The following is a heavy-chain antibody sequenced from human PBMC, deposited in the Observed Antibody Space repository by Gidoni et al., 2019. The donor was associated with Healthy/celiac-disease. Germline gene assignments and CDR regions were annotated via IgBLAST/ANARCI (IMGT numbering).Heavy chain of an antibody. J-gene: IGHJ6*03. CDR1: GFIASSNY. V-gene: IGHV3-53*01. Sequence: EVQLVESGGGLIQPGGSVRLSCAASGFIASSNYMVLGRQSPGKGLEWVSVIYSGVSTYYADSVKGRFTISRDNSKNTLYLQMNSLRAEDTAVYYCAREYQQDYYYYMDVWGKGTTVTVSS. CDR3: AREYQQDYYYYMDV. CDR2: IYSGVST. D-gene: IGHD2-2*01.